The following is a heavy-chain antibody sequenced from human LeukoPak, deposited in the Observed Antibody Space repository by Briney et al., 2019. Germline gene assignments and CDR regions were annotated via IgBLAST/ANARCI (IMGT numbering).Heavy chain of an antibody. Sequence: SETLSLTCAVYGGSFSGYYWSWIRQPPGKGLEWIGEINHSGSTNYNPSLKSRVTISVDTSKNQFSLKLSSVTAADTAVYYCARVGASITMVRGVIGYWGQGTLVTASS. J-gene: IGHJ4*02. CDR1: GGSFSGYY. CDR3: ARVGASITMVRGVIGY. D-gene: IGHD3-10*01. CDR2: INHSGST. V-gene: IGHV4-34*01.